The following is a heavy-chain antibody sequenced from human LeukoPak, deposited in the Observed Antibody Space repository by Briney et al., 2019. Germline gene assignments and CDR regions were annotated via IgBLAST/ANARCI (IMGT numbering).Heavy chain of an antibody. D-gene: IGHD2-2*01. V-gene: IGHV1-3*03. CDR2: INAGSGNT. CDR3: ARGAAIHYLDY. J-gene: IGHJ4*02. Sequence: ASVNVSCKASGYTLTNYAIHWVRQAPGQRLEWMGWINAGSGNTKYSQEVQGRVSITRDTSASTAYMELSSLRSEDMAVYYCARGAAIHYLDYWGQGTLVTVSS. CDR1: GYTLTNYA.